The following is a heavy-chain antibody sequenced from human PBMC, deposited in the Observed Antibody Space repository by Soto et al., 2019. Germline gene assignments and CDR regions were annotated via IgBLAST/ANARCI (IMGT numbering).Heavy chain of an antibody. CDR1: GYTFTSYG. CDR2: ISAYNGNT. Sequence: ASVKVSCKASGYTFTSYGISWVRQAPGQGLEWMGWISAYNGNTNYAQKLQGRVTMTTDTSTSTAYMELRSLRSDDTAVYYCARDRGGYGDDEGELEFDYWGQGTLVTVSS. CDR3: ARDRGGYGDDEGELEFDY. D-gene: IGHD4-17*01. V-gene: IGHV1-18*01. J-gene: IGHJ4*02.